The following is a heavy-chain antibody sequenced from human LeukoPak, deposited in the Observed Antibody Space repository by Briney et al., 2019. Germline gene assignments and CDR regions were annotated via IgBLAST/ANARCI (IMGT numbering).Heavy chain of an antibody. V-gene: IGHV3-66*01. CDR3: ARVVVPRGYFDY. CDR2: IYSGGST. CDR1: GFTVSSNY. D-gene: IGHD2-2*01. Sequence: GGSLRLSCAASGFTVSSNYMSWVRQAPGKGLEWVSVIYSGGSTYYADSVKGRFTISRDNSKNTLYLQMNSLRAEDTAVYYCARVVVPRGYFDYWGQGTLVTVSS. J-gene: IGHJ4*02.